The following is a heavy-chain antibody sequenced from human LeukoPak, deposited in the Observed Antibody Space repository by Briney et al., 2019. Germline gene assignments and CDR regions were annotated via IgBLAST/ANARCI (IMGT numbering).Heavy chain of an antibody. Sequence: PSEPLSLTCTVSGGSLNFFYWSWIRQPPGKGLEWIGYISYTGTTYYNPSLKSRVTISLDTSKNHFSPNMGSATAADTAVYYCARNFARNSGDYGNDGFDIWGLGTLVTVSS. CDR1: GGSLNFFY. V-gene: IGHV4-59*01. J-gene: IGHJ3*02. CDR2: ISYTGTT. D-gene: IGHD4-17*01. CDR3: ARNFARNSGDYGNDGFDI.